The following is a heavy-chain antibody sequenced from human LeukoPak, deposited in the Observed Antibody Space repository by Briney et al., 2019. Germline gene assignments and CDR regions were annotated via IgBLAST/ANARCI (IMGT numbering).Heavy chain of an antibody. J-gene: IGHJ1*01. CDR3: AREQLAAEYFQH. Sequence: GGSLRLSCAASGFTFSDYYMSWIRQAPGKGLEWVSYISSSGSTIYYADSVKGRFTISRDNAKNSLYLQMNSLRDEDTAVYYCAREQLAAEYFQHWGQGTLVTVSS. D-gene: IGHD6-6*01. V-gene: IGHV3-11*04. CDR2: ISSSGSTI. CDR1: GFTFSDYY.